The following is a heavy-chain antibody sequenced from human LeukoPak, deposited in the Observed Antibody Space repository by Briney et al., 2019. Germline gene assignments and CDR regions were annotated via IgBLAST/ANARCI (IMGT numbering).Heavy chain of an antibody. Sequence: SETLSLTCAVYGGSLSGYYWSRIRQPPGKGLEWIGEVNHSGSTNYNPSLKSRGTISGDTSKNQFSLKLSSVTAADTAVYFCARVGYSYVINDWSRTGLGAYPTKYYYHMDVWGKGTTVTVSS. D-gene: IGHD5-18*01. CDR3: ARVGYSYVINDWSRTGLGAYPTKYYYHMDV. CDR1: GGSLSGYY. CDR2: VNHSGST. J-gene: IGHJ6*03. V-gene: IGHV4-34*01.